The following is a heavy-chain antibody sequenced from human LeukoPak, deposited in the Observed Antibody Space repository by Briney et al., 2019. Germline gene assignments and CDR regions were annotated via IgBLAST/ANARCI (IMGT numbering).Heavy chain of an antibody. CDR2: IYYRGTT. J-gene: IGHJ6*03. Sequence: PSETLSLTCTVSGGSISSHYWSWIRQPPGKGLEWIGYIYYRGTTSYTPSPRSRLTISVDTSKNQFSLKVTSVTAADTAVYYCARAESYYHYYIDVWGKGTTVTVSS. V-gene: IGHV4-59*11. CDR1: GGSISSHY. CDR3: ARAESYYHYYIDV.